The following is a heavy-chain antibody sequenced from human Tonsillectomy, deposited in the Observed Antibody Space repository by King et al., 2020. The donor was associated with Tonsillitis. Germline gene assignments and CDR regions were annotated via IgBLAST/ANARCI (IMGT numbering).Heavy chain of an antibody. V-gene: IGHV3-72*01. J-gene: IGHJ4*02. Sequence: VQLVESGGGLVQPGGSLRLSCAASGFTFSDHYMDWVRQAPGKGLEWVGRTRNKANSYTPEYAASVKGRFTISRVDSKNSVYLHMNSLKSEDTAVYYCTRVTLIYYLDYWGQGTLVTVSS. D-gene: IGHD3-10*01. CDR2: TRNKANSYTP. CDR1: GFTFSDHY. CDR3: TRVTLIYYLDY.